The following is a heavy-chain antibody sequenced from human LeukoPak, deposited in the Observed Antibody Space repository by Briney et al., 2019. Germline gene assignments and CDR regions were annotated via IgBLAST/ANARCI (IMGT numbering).Heavy chain of an antibody. CDR1: GFTFSSYS. D-gene: IGHD1-1*01. CDR2: ISSSSSYI. V-gene: IGHV3-21*01. J-gene: IGHJ4*02. Sequence: GGSLRLSCAASGFTFSSYSMNWVRQAPGKGLEWVSSISSSSSYIYYADSVKGRFTISRDNAKNSLYLQMNSLRAEDTAVYYCARAYGRPWFYFAYWGQGTLVTVSS. CDR3: ARAYGRPWFYFAY.